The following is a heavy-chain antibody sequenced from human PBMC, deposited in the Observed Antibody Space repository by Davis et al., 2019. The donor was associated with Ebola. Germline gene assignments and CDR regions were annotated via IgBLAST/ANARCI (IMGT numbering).Heavy chain of an antibody. CDR1: GGSISSSSYY. CDR3: ARPTLWLGELFFPYGMDV. V-gene: IGHV4-39*01. J-gene: IGHJ6*02. CDR2: IYYSGST. Sequence: SETLSLTCTASGGSISSSSYYWGWIRQPPGMGLEWIVSIYYSGSTYYNPSLKSRVTISVDPSKNQFSLKLSSVTAADTAVYYCARPTLWLGELFFPYGMDVWGQGTTVTVSS. D-gene: IGHD3-10*01.